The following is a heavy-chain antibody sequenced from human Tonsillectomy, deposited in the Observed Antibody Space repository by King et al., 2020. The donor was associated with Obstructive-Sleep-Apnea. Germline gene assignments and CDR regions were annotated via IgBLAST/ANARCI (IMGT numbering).Heavy chain of an antibody. J-gene: IGHJ6*02. D-gene: IGHD3-10*01. CDR1: GFTFGDYA. CDR2: IRSKAYGGTT. CDR3: TSRSWSYYNGQNYYYYGMDV. Sequence: VQLVESGGGLVQPGRSLRLSCTASGFTFGDYAMSWFRQAPGKGLEWVGFIRSKAYGGTTAYAASVKGRFTSSRDESKSIAYLQMNSLKTEDTAVYYCTSRSWSYYNGQNYYYYGMDVWGQGTTVTVSS. V-gene: IGHV3-49*03.